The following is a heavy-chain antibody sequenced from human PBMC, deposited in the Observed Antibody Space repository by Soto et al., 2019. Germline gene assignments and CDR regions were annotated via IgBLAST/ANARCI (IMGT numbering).Heavy chain of an antibody. J-gene: IGHJ5*02. CDR3: ARDPGSGSYYGWFDP. CDR1: GGSISRYY. CDR2: IYYSGST. D-gene: IGHD3-10*01. V-gene: IGHV4-59*01. Sequence: SETLSLTCTVSGGSISRYYWNWIRQPPGKGLEWIGYIYYSGSTNYNPSLKSRVTISVDTSKNQFSMKLSSVTAADTAVYYCARDPGSGSYYGWFDPWGQGTLVTVSS.